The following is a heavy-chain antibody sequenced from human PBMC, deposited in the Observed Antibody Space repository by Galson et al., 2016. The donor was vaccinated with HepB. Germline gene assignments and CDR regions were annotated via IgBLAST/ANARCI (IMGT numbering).Heavy chain of an antibody. CDR2: VTGSGSWT. CDR1: GFTFSTYA. Sequence: SLRLSCAASGFTFSTYAMTWVRQAPGKGLEWVSSVTGSGSWTYYADSVKGRLTISRDNSKNTLYLQMNSLRAEDTAVYYCARDPNGDYFGAFDFWGQGTMVTVSP. J-gene: IGHJ3*01. D-gene: IGHD4-17*01. V-gene: IGHV3-23*01. CDR3: ARDPNGDYFGAFDF.